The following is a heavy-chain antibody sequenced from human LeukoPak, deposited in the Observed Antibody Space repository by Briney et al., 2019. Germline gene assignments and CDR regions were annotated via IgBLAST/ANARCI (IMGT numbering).Heavy chain of an antibody. J-gene: IGHJ6*03. Sequence: SETLSLTCAVYDGSFSGYYWSWIRQPPGKGLEWIGEINHSGSTNYNPSLKSRVTISVDTSKNQFSLKLSSVTAADTAVYYCARTDVDTAMVPLNYYYMDVWGKGTTVTVSS. V-gene: IGHV4-34*01. CDR1: DGSFSGYY. D-gene: IGHD5-18*01. CDR3: ARTDVDTAMVPLNYYYMDV. CDR2: INHSGST.